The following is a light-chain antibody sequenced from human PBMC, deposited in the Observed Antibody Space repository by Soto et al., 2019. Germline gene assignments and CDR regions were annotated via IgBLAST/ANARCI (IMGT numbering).Light chain of an antibody. V-gene: IGKV3-15*01. CDR2: DAS. CDR3: QQYNNWPYT. CDR1: QSVSSN. J-gene: IGKJ2*01. Sequence: EIVMTQSPASLSVSPGERATLSCRASQSVSSNLAWYQQKPGQAPRLLIYDASTRATGIPARFSGSGSGTEFTLTISSLQSEDFAFYYCQQYNNWPYTFGQGTKLEIK.